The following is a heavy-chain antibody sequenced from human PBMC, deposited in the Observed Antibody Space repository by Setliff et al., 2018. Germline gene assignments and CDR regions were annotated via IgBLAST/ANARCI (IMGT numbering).Heavy chain of an antibody. Sequence: PGGSLRLSCAASGFTFADYGMNWVRQAPGKGLEWVSGVEWNGGGTRYADSVKGRFTIFRDNAKNSLSLQMNDLRAEDTSVYYCGRDVFDFRTGQGGPWGQGTRVTAPQ. J-gene: IGHJ5*02. D-gene: IGHD3-3*01. CDR1: GFTFADYG. V-gene: IGHV3-20*04. CDR2: VEWNGGGT. CDR3: GRDVFDFRTGQGGP.